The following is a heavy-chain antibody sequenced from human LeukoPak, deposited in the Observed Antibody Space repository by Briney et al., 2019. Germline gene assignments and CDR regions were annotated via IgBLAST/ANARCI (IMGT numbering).Heavy chain of an antibody. J-gene: IGHJ3*02. Sequence: GASVKVSCKASGYTFTGYYMHWVRQAPGQGLEWMGWINPNSGGTNYAQKFQGRVTMTRDTSISTAYMELSRLRSDDTAVYYCARPIRGSYVEDAFDMWGQGTMVTVSA. CDR2: INPNSGGT. CDR1: GYTFTGYY. D-gene: IGHD1-26*01. CDR3: ARPIRGSYVEDAFDM. V-gene: IGHV1-2*02.